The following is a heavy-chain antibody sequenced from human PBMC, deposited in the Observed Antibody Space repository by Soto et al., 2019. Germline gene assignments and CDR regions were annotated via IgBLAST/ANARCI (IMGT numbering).Heavy chain of an antibody. CDR2: ISGSGVST. J-gene: IGHJ4*02. Sequence: EVQLLESGGGLVQPGGSLRLSCAASGFTFSSYAMSWVLQAPGKGLEWVSAISGSGVSTYYADSVKGRFTISRDNSKNTLYLQMNSLRAEDTAVYYCAKEGEHSSGWANFDSWGQGTLVTVSS. V-gene: IGHV3-23*01. CDR3: AKEGEHSSGWANFDS. D-gene: IGHD6-19*01. CDR1: GFTFSSYA.